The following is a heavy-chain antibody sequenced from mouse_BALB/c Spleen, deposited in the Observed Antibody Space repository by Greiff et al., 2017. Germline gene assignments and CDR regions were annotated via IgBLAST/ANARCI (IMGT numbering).Heavy chain of an antibody. J-gene: IGHJ2*01. Sequence: EVKLMESGGGLVQPGGSLKLSCAASGFTFSSYTMSWVRQTPEKRLEWVAYISNGGGSTYYPDTVKGRFTISRDNAKNTLYLQMSSLKSEDTAMYYCARQGAGTSFDYWGQGTTPTVSS. V-gene: IGHV5-12-2*01. CDR2: ISNGGGST. CDR3: ARQGAGTSFDY. CDR1: GFTFSSYT. D-gene: IGHD4-1*01.